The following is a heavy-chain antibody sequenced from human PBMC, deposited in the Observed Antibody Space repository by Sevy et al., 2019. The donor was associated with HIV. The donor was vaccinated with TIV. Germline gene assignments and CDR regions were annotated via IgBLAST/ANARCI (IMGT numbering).Heavy chain of an antibody. V-gene: IGHV3-23*01. CDR3: TRNGGAFDNGFDP. Sequence: GESLKISCAASGFTFSTYAMTWVRQAPGKGLEWVSVITISGGSTYYADSVKGRFTISRDNAKNSLNLQMNSLRAEDTAVYYCTRNGGAFDNGFDPWGQGTLVTVSS. D-gene: IGHD2-8*01. CDR1: GFTFSTYA. J-gene: IGHJ5*02. CDR2: ITISGGST.